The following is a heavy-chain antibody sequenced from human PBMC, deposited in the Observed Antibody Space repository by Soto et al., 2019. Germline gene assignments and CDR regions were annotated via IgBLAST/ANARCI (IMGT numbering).Heavy chain of an antibody. J-gene: IGHJ4*02. V-gene: IGHV3-72*01. D-gene: IGHD1-26*01. CDR2: SRNKANSDIT. CDR1: GFTFSDSY. Sequence: EVQLVESGGGLVQPGGSLRLSCAASGFTFSDSYMDWVRQVPGKGLEWVGRSRNKANSDITEYAASVKGRFSISRDGSKDSMYLQMNSLKTEDTAVYYCDRDTGGSYEYWGQGALVTVSS. CDR3: DRDTGGSYEY.